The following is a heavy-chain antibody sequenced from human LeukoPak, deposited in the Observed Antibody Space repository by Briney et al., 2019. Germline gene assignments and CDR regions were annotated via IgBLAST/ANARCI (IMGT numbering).Heavy chain of an antibody. CDR2: ISYDGSNE. CDR3: AKEFNRGLPDY. CDR1: GFTFSTYG. J-gene: IGHJ4*02. V-gene: IGHV3-30*18. D-gene: IGHD2-21*01. Sequence: GGSLRLSCAASGFTFSTYGMHWARQAPGKGLEWVAVISYDGSNEYYADSVKGRFTISRDNSKNTLYLQMSSLRAEDTAVYYCAKEFNRGLPDYWGQGTLVTVPS.